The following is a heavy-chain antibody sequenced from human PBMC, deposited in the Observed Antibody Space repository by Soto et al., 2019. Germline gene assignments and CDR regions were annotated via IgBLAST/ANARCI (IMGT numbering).Heavy chain of an antibody. J-gene: IGHJ4*02. CDR2: IYSGGYT. V-gene: IGHV3-53*01. D-gene: IGHD3-16*01. CDR1: GFTVSNNY. Sequence: EVQLVESGGGLIQPGGSLRLSCAVSGFTVSNNYMSWVRQAPGKGLEGVSVIYSGGYTAYGDSVKGRFTISRDNSKNTLIPPIKTRSADATPCFWGASNPGGGGYWGQGTLVTVSS. CDR3: ASNPGGGGY.